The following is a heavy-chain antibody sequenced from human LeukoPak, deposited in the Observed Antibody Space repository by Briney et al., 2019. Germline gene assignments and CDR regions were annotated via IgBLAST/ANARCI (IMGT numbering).Heavy chain of an antibody. D-gene: IGHD5-12*01. CDR3: ARDRGGYQALDY. CDR1: GGSISSYY. CDR2: IYYSGST. V-gene: IGHV4-59*01. Sequence: SETLSLTCTVSGGSISSYYWSWIRQPPGKGLEWIGYIYYSGSTNYNPSLKSRVTISVDTSKNQFSLKLSSVTAADTAVYYCARDRGGYQALDYWGQGTLVTVSS. J-gene: IGHJ4*02.